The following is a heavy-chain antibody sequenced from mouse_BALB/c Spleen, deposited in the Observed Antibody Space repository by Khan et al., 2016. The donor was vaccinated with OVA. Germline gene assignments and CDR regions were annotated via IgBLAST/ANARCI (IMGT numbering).Heavy chain of an antibody. CDR1: GYTFTSYW. CDR3: ARAMGRKVPLDY. D-gene: IGHD1-1*02. J-gene: IGHJ2*01. V-gene: IGHV1S41*01. CDR2: IVPGSDST. Sequence: DLVKPGASVKLSCKASGYTFTSYWINWLKQRPGQGLEWIGRIVPGSDSTYYNEMFKGKSTLTVDTSSSTAYIQLSSLSSEDSAVYFCARAMGRKVPLDYWGQGTTLTVSS.